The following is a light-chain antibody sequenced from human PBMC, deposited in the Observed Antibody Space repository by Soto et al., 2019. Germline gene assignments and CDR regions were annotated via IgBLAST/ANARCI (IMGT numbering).Light chain of an antibody. CDR3: GSKAGSNKHVV. Sequence: QSVLTQPPSASGSPGQSVTISCAGSSRDIGASNSVSWYQQHPGKAPKLLISEVTKRPSGVPDRFSGSKSGNTASLTVSGLQADDEADYYCGSKAGSNKHVVFGGGTKLTVL. V-gene: IGLV2-8*01. J-gene: IGLJ2*01. CDR1: SRDIGASNS. CDR2: EVT.